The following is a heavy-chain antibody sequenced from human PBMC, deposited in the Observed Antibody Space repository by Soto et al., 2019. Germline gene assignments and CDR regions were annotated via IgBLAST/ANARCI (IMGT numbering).Heavy chain of an antibody. Sequence: QVQLQQSGPGLVKPSQTLSLTCAISGDSVSSNSVAWNWIRQSPSRGLEWLGRTYYRSKWYNDYGVTVKGRITSNPDTSKNQFSLQLNSVSPEDTAVYYCARGRFNAFGIWGQGTMVTVSS. CDR2: TYYRSKWYN. CDR1: GDSVSSNSVA. V-gene: IGHV6-1*01. J-gene: IGHJ3*02. D-gene: IGHD3-3*01. CDR3: ARGRFNAFGI.